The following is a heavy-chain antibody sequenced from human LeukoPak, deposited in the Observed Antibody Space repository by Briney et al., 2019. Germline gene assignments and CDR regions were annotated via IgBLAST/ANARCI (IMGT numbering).Heavy chain of an antibody. D-gene: IGHD3/OR15-3a*01. CDR3: AKSSYGTYYFDF. CDR1: GFTFSSYS. V-gene: IGHV3-23*01. J-gene: IGHJ4*02. CDR2: ISSSGGST. Sequence: GGSLRLSCAASGFTFSSYSMSWVRQAPGKGLEWVSAISSSGGSTYYADSVKGRFTISRDNSKNTLYLQMNRLRAEDTAVYYCAKSSYGTYYFDFWGRGTLVSVSS.